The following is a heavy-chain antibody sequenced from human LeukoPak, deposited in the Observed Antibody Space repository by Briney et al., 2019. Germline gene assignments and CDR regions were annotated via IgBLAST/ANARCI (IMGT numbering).Heavy chain of an antibody. Sequence: GGSLRLSCTASGFTFGDYAMGWVRQAPGKGLEGVGFIRSKAYGGTTQYAASVEGRFTISRDDSKSIAYLQMNSLKTEDTAVYYCSRDPHYYDSSGYYYVFDAFDIWGQGTMVTVSS. V-gene: IGHV3-49*04. CDR3: SRDPHYYDSSGYYYVFDAFDI. CDR1: GFTFGDYA. J-gene: IGHJ3*02. D-gene: IGHD3-22*01. CDR2: IRSKAYGGTT.